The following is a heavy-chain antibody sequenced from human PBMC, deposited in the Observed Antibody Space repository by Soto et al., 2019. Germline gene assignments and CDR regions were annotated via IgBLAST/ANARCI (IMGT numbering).Heavy chain of an antibody. CDR2: IIPIFGTA. D-gene: IGHD3-10*01. CDR1: GGTLSSYA. Sequence: SVKVSLKASGGTLSSYAISWVRQAPGQGLEWMGGIIPIFGTANYAQKFQGRVTITADESTSTAYMELSSLRSEDTAMYYCAGGVAMVRGLNYYYYGMDVWGQGTTVTVSS. CDR3: AGGVAMVRGLNYYYYGMDV. J-gene: IGHJ6*02. V-gene: IGHV1-69*13.